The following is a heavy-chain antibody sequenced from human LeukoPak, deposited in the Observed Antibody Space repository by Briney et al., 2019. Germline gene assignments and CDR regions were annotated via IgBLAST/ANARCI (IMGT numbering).Heavy chain of an antibody. D-gene: IGHD5-24*01. CDR1: GGTFSSYT. CDR3: ARVCRDGYLMDY. CDR2: ISPIFGTA. Sequence: ASVKLSCKASGGTFSSYTISWVRQAPGQGLEWVGGISPIFGTANYAQKFQGRVTITTDESTSTAYMELSSLRSEDTAVYYCARVCRDGYLMDYWGQGTLVTVSS. J-gene: IGHJ4*02. V-gene: IGHV1-69*05.